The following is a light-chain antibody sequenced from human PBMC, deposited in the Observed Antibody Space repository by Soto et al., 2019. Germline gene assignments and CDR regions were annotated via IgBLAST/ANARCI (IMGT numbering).Light chain of an antibody. CDR3: SSYAGSNNDV. Sequence: QSALTQPPSASGSPGQSVTISCTGTSSDVGGYNYVSWYQQHPGKAPTVMIYEVSKRPSGVPDHFSGSKSGNTASLTVSGVQAEDEADYYCSSYAGSNNDVFGTGTKVPVL. V-gene: IGLV2-8*01. CDR1: SSDVGGYNY. CDR2: EVS. J-gene: IGLJ1*01.